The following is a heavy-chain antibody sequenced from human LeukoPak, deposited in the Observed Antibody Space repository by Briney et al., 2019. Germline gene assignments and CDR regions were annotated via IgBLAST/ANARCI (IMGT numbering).Heavy chain of an antibody. D-gene: IGHD3/OR15-3a*01. J-gene: IGHJ3*02. V-gene: IGHV2-5*02. CDR2: VYWDDDK. CDR3: AHIGQGYVSFDI. CDR1: GFSLSTRGVG. Sequence: SGPTLVNPTQTLTLTCTFSGFSLSTRGVGVGWIRQPPGKALDCLALVYWDDDKHYSRSLKTRLTITKDTSKNQVVLTMTNMDPVDTATYYCAHIGQGYVSFDIWGQGTMVTVSS.